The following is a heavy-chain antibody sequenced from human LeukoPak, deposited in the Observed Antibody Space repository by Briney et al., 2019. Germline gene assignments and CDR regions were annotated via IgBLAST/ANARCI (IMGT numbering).Heavy chain of an antibody. CDR1: GYTFTSYD. J-gene: IGHJ3*02. V-gene: IGHV1-8*03. CDR3: VREGVGASLVGEAAFDI. D-gene: IGHD1-26*01. Sequence: ASVKVSCKASGYTFTSYDINWVRQATGPGLEWMGWMNPNSGNTGYAQKFQGRVTITRNNTLSTDYMELCSLGSEGTAVDSCVREGVGASLVGEAAFDIWGQGTMVTVSS. CDR2: MNPNSGNT.